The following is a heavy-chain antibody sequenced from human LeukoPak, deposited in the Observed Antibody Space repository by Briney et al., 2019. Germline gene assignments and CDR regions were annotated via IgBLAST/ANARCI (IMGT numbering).Heavy chain of an antibody. V-gene: IGHV3-30-3*01. CDR2: ISYDGSNK. CDR1: GFTFSSYA. D-gene: IGHD3-22*01. Sequence: GGSLRLSCAASGFTFSSYAMHWVRQAPGKGLEWVAVISYDGSNKYYADSVKGRFTISRDNSKNTLYLQMNSLRAEDTAVYYCARDGVITIRSAFDIWGQGTMVTVSS. CDR3: ARDGVITIRSAFDI. J-gene: IGHJ3*02.